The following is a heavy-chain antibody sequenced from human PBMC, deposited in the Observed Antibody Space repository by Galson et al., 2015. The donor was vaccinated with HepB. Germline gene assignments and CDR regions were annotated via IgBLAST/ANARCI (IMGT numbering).Heavy chain of an antibody. CDR2: IHNDGETT. J-gene: IGHJ4*02. V-gene: IGHV3-23*01. Sequence: SLRLSCAASGFTFSCCAMTWVRQTPGKGLEWISLIHNDGETTQHADSVNGRFSISRDNSKNEVSLQMNSLRAEDTAVYFCAKAAGGSHRSYYFDYWGQGTTVTVSS. D-gene: IGHD3-16*02. CDR1: GFTFSCCA. CDR3: AKAAGGSHRSYYFDY.